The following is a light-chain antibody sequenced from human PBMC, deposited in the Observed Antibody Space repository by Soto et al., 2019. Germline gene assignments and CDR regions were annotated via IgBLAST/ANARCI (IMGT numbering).Light chain of an antibody. Sequence: DIQLTQSPSSVSASAGDRVTITCRASQDIRNWLAWYQQTPGKPPKLQIYVASSLQSGVPSRFSGSGSGTDFTLTISDLQPEDSATYYCQQAHNFPITFGQGTRLEIK. CDR3: QQAHNFPIT. CDR2: VAS. J-gene: IGKJ5*01. V-gene: IGKV1-12*01. CDR1: QDIRNW.